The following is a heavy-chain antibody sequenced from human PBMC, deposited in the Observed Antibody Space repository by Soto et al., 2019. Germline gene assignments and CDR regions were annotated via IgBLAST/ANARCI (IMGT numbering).Heavy chain of an antibody. J-gene: IGHJ4*02. V-gene: IGHV4-39*01. CDR3: ARHSLRGWTAGTDYFDT. Sequence: QLQLQESGPGLVRPSETLSLTCTVSGGSITSTIHYWGWIRQPPGKGLEWIGTIYYTGTTSYNPSLKSRVRLSVDTSPSQFSRRLSSVTAADTAVYYSARHSLRGWTAGTDYFDTWGQGTLVTVSS. D-gene: IGHD3-10*01. CDR2: IYYTGTT. CDR1: GGSITSTIHY.